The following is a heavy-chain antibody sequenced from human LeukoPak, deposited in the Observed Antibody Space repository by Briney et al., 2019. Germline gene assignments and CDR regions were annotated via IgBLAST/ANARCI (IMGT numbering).Heavy chain of an antibody. Sequence: AGGSLGVSRAASGFTFSRYLMHWVRPAPGKRLWWVSHIHNDGSRTDYADSVKGRFTISRDNAKNTLYLQMNSLRAEDTAVYYWARGGYTYGHDYWGQGTLVTVSS. J-gene: IGHJ4*02. CDR1: GFTFSRYL. D-gene: IGHD5-18*01. CDR3: ARGGYTYGHDY. CDR2: IHNDGSRT. V-gene: IGHV3-74*01.